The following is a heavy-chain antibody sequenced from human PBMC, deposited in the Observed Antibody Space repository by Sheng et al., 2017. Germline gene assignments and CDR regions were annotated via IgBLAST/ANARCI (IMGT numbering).Heavy chain of an antibody. J-gene: IGHJ5*02. D-gene: IGHD2-15*01. CDR2: INHGGNT. CDR1: GESFSDFY. Sequence: QVQLQQWGAGLLKPSETLSLTCAVYGESFSDFYWTWIRQSPGKGLKWIGEINHGGNTNYDPSLKSRVTISVDTSRNQFSLKLYSVTAADTAIYYCARVKYCEGGNCYSFSGWFDAWGQGTLVTVSS. CDR3: ARVKYCEGGNCYSFSGWFDA. V-gene: IGHV4-34*01.